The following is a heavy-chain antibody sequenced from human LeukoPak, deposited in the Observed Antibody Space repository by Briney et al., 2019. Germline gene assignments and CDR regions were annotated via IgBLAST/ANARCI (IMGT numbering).Heavy chain of an antibody. CDR3: ARVVDNWNVAVFDY. D-gene: IGHD1-20*01. CDR1: GFSLSSYA. J-gene: IGHJ4*02. V-gene: IGHV3-30*04. Sequence: PGGSLRLSCVASGFSLSSYAVHWVRQAPGKGLEWVALISADGDKKYYADSVRGRITISRDNSKNTLYLQMNSLRAEDTAVYYCARVVDNWNVAVFDYWGQGTLVTVSS. CDR2: ISADGDKK.